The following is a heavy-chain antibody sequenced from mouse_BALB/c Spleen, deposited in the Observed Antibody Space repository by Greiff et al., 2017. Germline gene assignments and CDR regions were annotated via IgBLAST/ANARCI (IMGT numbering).Heavy chain of an antibody. CDR3: ARDQVYDGYWFAY. D-gene: IGHD2-3*01. V-gene: IGHV5-6-3*01. J-gene: IGHJ3*01. Sequence: DVHLVESGGGLVQPGGSLKLSCAASGFTFSSYGMSWVRQTPDKRLELVATINSNGGSTYYPDSVKGRFTISRDNAKNTLYLQMSSLKSEDTAMYYCARDQVYDGYWFAYWGQGTLVTVSA. CDR1: GFTFSSYG. CDR2: INSNGGST.